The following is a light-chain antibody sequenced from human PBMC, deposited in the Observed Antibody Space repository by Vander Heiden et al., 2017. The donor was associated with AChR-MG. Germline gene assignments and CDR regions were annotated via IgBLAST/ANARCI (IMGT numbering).Light chain of an antibody. CDR1: QSVSSN. CDR3: QQYKNWPSIT. Sequence: EIVMTQSPATLSVPPGERATLSCRASQSVSSNLAWYQQKPGQAPRLLIYGASTRATGIPARFSGSGYGTEFTLTISSLQSEDFAVYYCQQYKNWPSITFGQGIRLEIK. V-gene: IGKV3-15*01. J-gene: IGKJ5*01. CDR2: GAS.